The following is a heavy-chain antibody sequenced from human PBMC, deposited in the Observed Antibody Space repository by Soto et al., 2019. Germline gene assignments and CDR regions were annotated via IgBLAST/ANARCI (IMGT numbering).Heavy chain of an antibody. CDR3: ARGDSGYDPLDY. CDR1: GCSISSSNL. V-gene: IGHV4-4*02. J-gene: IGHJ4*02. CDR2: IYHSGST. Sequence: PSETLSLTCAVSGCSISSSNLWCWVRQPPGKGLEWIGEIYHSGSTNYNPSLKSRVTISVDKSKNQFSLKLSSVTAADTAVYYCARGDSGYDPLDYWGQGTLVT. D-gene: IGHD5-12*01.